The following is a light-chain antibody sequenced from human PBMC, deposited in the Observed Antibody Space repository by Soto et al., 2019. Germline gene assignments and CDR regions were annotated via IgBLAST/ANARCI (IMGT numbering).Light chain of an antibody. CDR3: QQYYSTPYT. CDR2: WAS. V-gene: IGKV4-1*01. CDR1: QSVLHSSHNENY. Sequence: DIVMTQSPDSLAVSLGERATINCKSSQSVLHSSHNENYLDWYQQKPGQPPKLLIYWASTREAGVPDRFSGSGSGTDFTLTISSRQAEDVAVYYCQQYYSTPYTFGQGTKLEIK. J-gene: IGKJ2*01.